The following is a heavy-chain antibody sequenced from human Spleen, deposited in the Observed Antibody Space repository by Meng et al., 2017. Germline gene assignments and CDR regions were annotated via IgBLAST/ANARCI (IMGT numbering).Heavy chain of an antibody. Sequence: QVQVQQWGAGLLKPSENLSLTCVVSGGSFSDYYWSWIRQPPGKGLEWIGEINHSGSTNYNPSLESRATISVDTSQNNLSLKLSSVTAADSAVYYCARGPTTMAHDFDYWGQGTLVTVSS. CDR3: ARGPTTMAHDFDY. CDR1: GGSFSDYY. V-gene: IGHV4-34*01. J-gene: IGHJ4*02. D-gene: IGHD4-11*01. CDR2: INHSGST.